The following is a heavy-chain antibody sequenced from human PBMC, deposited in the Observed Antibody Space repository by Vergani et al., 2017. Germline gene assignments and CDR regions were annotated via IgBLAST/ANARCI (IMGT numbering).Heavy chain of an antibody. J-gene: IGHJ4*02. CDR2: LYHSGST. Sequence: QVQLQESGPGLVKPSETLSLTCTVSGYSISSGYYCCWIRQPPGKGLEWIGSLYHSGSTYYNPSLKSRVTISVDTSKNQFSLKLSSVTAADTAVYYCARDKIRGYYTDYWGQGTLVTVSS. CDR1: GYSISSGYY. D-gene: IGHD3-22*01. V-gene: IGHV4-38-2*02. CDR3: ARDKIRGYYTDY.